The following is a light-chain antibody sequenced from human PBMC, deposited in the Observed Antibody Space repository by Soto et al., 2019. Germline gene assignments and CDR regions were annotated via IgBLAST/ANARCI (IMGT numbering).Light chain of an antibody. V-gene: IGLV2-14*01. J-gene: IGLJ2*01. CDR3: SSYTRSSTQV. CDR1: SSDVGGYNY. Sequence: QSVLTQPASVSGSPGQSITISCTGTSSDVGGYNYVSWYQQHPGKGPKLMIYDVTNRPAGVSNRFSGSKSGNTASLTISGLQAEDEADYYCSSYTRSSTQVFGGGTKLTVL. CDR2: DVT.